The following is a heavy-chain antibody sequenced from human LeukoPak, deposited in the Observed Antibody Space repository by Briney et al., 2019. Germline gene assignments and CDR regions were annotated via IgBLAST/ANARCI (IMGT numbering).Heavy chain of an antibody. CDR3: AREYSGSASSDWFDP. V-gene: IGHV4-59*01. D-gene: IGHD3-10*01. CDR1: GGSISSYY. J-gene: IGHJ5*02. CDR2: IYYSGST. Sequence: SETLSLTCTVSGGSISSYYWSWIRQPPGKGLEWIGYIYYSGSTNYNPSLKSRVTISVDTSKNQFSLKLSPVTAADTAVYYCAREYSGSASSDWFDPWGQGTLVTVSS.